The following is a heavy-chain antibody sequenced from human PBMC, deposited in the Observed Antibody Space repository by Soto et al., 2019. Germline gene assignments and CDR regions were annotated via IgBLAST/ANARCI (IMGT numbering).Heavy chain of an antibody. J-gene: IGHJ5*02. CDR2: ISSSSSYT. V-gene: IGHV3-11*06. CDR1: GFTFSDYY. Sequence: PWGSLRLSCAASGFTFSDYYISLIRHSAGKGLEWVSYISSSSSYTNYADSVKGRFTISRDNAKNSLYLQMNSLRAEDTAVYYCARADYYEKSTQFDPWGQGTLVTVSS. CDR3: ARADYYEKSTQFDP. D-gene: IGHD3-22*01.